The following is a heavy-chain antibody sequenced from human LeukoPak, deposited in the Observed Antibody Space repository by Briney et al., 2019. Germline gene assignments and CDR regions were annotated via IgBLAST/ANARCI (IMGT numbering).Heavy chain of an antibody. CDR1: GGSISGYY. J-gene: IGHJ6*02. CDR3: ARVTGASSSVPFGELLSRYYYYGMDV. V-gene: IGHV4-39*07. CDR2: IYYSGST. D-gene: IGHD3-10*01. Sequence: SETLSLTCTISGGSISGYYWGWIRQPPGKGLEWIGSIYYSGSTYYNPSLKSRVTISVDTSKNQFSLKLSSVTAADTAVYYCARVTGASSSVPFGELLSRYYYYGMDVWGQGTTVTVSS.